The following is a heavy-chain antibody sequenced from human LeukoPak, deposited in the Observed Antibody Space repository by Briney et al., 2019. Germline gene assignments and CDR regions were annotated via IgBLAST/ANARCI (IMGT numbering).Heavy chain of an antibody. V-gene: IGHV3-23*01. J-gene: IGHJ4*02. CDR3: AKMRKLSCGYLGY. D-gene: IGHD3-22*01. CDR2: ISGSGGGT. Sequence: PGGSLRLSCAASGFTFSSYAMSWVRQAPGKGLEWVSAISGSGGGTYYADSVKGRFTISRDNSKNTLYLQMNSMRADDTAVYYCAKMRKLSCGYLGYWGQGTLVTVFS. CDR1: GFTFSSYA.